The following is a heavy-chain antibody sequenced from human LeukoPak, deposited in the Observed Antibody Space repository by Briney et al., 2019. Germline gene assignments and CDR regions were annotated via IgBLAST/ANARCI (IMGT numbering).Heavy chain of an antibody. CDR3: ARAGYCSSTSCYLDAFDI. CDR1: GGSISSGDYY. D-gene: IGHD2-2*01. CDR2: IYYSGST. Sequence: SQTLSLTCTVSGGSISSGDYYWSWIRQPPGKGLEWIGYIYYSGSTYYNPSLKSRVTISVDTSKDQFSLELSSVTAADTAVYYCARAGYCSSTSCYLDAFDIWGQGTMVTVSS. J-gene: IGHJ3*02. V-gene: IGHV4-30-4*01.